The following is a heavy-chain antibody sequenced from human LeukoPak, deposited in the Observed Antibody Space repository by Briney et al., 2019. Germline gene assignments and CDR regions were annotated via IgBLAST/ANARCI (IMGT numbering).Heavy chain of an antibody. Sequence: PGGSLRLSCAASGFTFSSYAMSWVRQAPGKGLEWVSAISGSGGSTYYADSVKGRFTISRDNSKNTLYLQMNSLRAEDTAVYYCAKSLDSDFWSGYYSGPSDAFDIWGQGTMVTVSS. CDR1: GFTFSSYA. CDR3: AKSLDSDFWSGYYSGPSDAFDI. CDR2: ISGSGGST. V-gene: IGHV3-23*01. D-gene: IGHD3-3*01. J-gene: IGHJ3*02.